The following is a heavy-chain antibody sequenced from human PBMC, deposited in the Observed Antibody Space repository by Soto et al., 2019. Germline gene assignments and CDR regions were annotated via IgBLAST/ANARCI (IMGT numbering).Heavy chain of an antibody. J-gene: IGHJ4*02. Sequence: VQLLESGGGLVQPAGSLRLSCAASGFTFSVYTMSWFRQAPGRGLEWVSSIYGNGRSTFYSTSVKGRFTITGDNSGNTVYLQMSSLRVEDTAIYYCAKDFTPDSRWDIDYWGRGSLVAVSS. CDR3: AKDFTPDSRWDIDY. CDR1: GFTFSVYT. V-gene: IGHV3-23*01. CDR2: IYGNGRST. D-gene: IGHD1-26*01.